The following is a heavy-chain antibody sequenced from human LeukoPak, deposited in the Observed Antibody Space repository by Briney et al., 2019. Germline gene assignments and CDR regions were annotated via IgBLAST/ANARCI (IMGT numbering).Heavy chain of an antibody. CDR2: TYYRSKWYN. V-gene: IGHV6-1*01. CDR1: GDSVSSNSSA. D-gene: IGHD3-10*01. CDR3: ARDRSITMVRGVIGFDI. Sequence: SQTLSLTCAISGDSVSSNSSAWNWIRQSPSRGLEWLGRTYYRSKWYNDYAVSVKSRITINPDTSKNQFSLQLNSVTPEDTAVYYCARDRSITMVRGVIGFDIWGQGTMATVSS. J-gene: IGHJ3*02.